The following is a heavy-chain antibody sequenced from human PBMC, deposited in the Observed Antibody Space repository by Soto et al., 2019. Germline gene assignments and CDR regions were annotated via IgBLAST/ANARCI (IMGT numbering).Heavy chain of an antibody. CDR1: GGSISSYY. J-gene: IGHJ6*02. CDR3: ARGGVTRYYYYGMDV. Sequence: PSETLSLTCTVSGGSISSYYWSWIRQPPGKGLEWIGYIYYSGSTNYNPSLKSRATISVDTSKNQFSLKLSSVTAADTAVYYCARGGVTRYYYYGMDVWGQGTTVTVSS. V-gene: IGHV4-59*01. D-gene: IGHD4-4*01. CDR2: IYYSGST.